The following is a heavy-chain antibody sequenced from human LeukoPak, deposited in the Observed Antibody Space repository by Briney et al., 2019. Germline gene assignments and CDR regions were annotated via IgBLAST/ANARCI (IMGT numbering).Heavy chain of an antibody. Sequence: GATVKISCKVSGYTFTDYYMHWVQQAPGKGLEWMGLVDPEDGETIYAEKFQGRVTITADTSTDTAYMELSSLGSEDTAVYYCATDLEIAAAGNFDYWGQGTLVTVSS. J-gene: IGHJ4*02. V-gene: IGHV1-69-2*01. CDR1: GYTFTDYY. CDR2: VDPEDGET. D-gene: IGHD6-13*01. CDR3: ATDLEIAAAGNFDY.